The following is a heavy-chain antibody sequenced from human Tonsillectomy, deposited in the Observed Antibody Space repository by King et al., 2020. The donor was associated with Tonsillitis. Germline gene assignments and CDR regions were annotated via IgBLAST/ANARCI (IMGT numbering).Heavy chain of an antibody. V-gene: IGHV3-7*01. Sequence: DVQLVESGGGLVQPGGSLRLSCAASDFTFSEYWMTWIRQDPGEGLEWVANIKGDGSVKYDVDSVEGRFTIYRDNADSSLFLRMNSLRAEETAIYYCVRDMNYRDRSTYYDVLDVWGPGTMVTVSS. CDR2: IKGDGSVK. CDR3: VRDMNYRDRSTYYDVLDV. CDR1: DFTFSEYW. J-gene: IGHJ3*01. D-gene: IGHD3-22*01.